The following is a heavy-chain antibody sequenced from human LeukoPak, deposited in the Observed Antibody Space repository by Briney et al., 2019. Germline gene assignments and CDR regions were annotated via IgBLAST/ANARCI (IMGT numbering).Heavy chain of an antibody. CDR1: GFTFSNYA. CDR2: ISGSSSST. D-gene: IGHD6-13*01. J-gene: IGHJ5*02. Sequence: GGSLRLSCAASGFTFSNYAMTWVRQAPGKGLEWVSSISGSSSSTHYADSVKGRFTISRDNAKNTLYLQMNSLRAEDTAVYYCARESGIAAALDLWGQGTLVTVSS. V-gene: IGHV3-23*01. CDR3: ARESGIAAALDL.